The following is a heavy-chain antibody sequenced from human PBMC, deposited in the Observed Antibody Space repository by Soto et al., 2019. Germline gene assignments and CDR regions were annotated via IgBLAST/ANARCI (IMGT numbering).Heavy chain of an antibody. D-gene: IGHD2-2*01. CDR2: IYYSGST. CDR3: ARGTHAPPYYFDY. J-gene: IGHJ4*02. V-gene: IGHV4-31*03. Sequence: QVQLQESGPGLVKPSQTLSLTCTVSGGSISSGGYYWSWIRQHPGKGLEWIGYIYYSGSTYYNPSLKSRVTTSVDTSKNQFSLKLSSVTAADTAVYYCARGTHAPPYYFDYWGQGTLVTVSS. CDR1: GGSISSGGYY.